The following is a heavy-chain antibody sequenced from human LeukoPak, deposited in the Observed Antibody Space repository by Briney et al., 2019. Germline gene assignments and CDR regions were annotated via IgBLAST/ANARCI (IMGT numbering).Heavy chain of an antibody. CDR2: IYYSGST. CDR1: GDSISTYY. D-gene: IGHD3-10*01. Sequence: SETLSLTCTVSGDSISTYYWSWVRQPPGKGLEWIGYIYYSGSTNYNPSLKSRVTISVEPSKNQFSLKLSSVTAADTAVYYCARDSGTTGEVKFDPWGQGTLVTVSS. V-gene: IGHV4-59*01. CDR3: ARDSGTTGEVKFDP. J-gene: IGHJ5*02.